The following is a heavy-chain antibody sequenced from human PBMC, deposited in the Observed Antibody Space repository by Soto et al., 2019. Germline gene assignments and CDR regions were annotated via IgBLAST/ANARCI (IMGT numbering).Heavy chain of an antibody. Sequence: EVQLVESGGGLVQPGGSLRLSCAASGFTVSSNYMSWVRQAPGKGLEWVSVIYNGGTTYYADSAKGIFTISRDISKNTLDLQMNSLRADDTAVYYCAGGGCSDCVCYPYYFDSCGQGTLVTVSS. D-gene: IGHD2-8*01. CDR3: AGGGCSDCVCYPYYFDS. CDR1: GFTVSSNY. V-gene: IGHV3-66*01. CDR2: IYNGGTT. J-gene: IGHJ4*02.